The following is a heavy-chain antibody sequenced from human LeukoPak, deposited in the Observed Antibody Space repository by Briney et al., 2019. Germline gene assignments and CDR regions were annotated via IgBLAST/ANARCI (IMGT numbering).Heavy chain of an antibody. J-gene: IGHJ4*02. CDR3: ARGRTGNYFDY. D-gene: IGHD7-27*01. CDR2: IYSGGST. Sequence: GGSLRLSCAASGFTVSSNYMSWVRQAPGEGLEWVSVIYSGGSTYYADSVKGRFTISRDNSENTLYLQMNSLRAEDTAVYYCARGRTGNYFDYWGQGTLVTVSS. CDR1: GFTVSSNY. V-gene: IGHV3-53*01.